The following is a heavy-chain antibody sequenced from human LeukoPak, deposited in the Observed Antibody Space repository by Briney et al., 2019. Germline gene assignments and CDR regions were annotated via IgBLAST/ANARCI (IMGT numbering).Heavy chain of an antibody. D-gene: IGHD4-17*01. J-gene: IGHJ5*02. V-gene: IGHV3-7*01. CDR3: ARDGAVTRFDP. CDR1: GFTFSSYW. CDR2: IKQDGSEK. Sequence: PEGSLRLSCAASGFTFSSYWMSWVRQAPGKGLEWVANIKQDGSEKYYVDSVKGRFTISRDNAKNSLYLQMNSLRAEDMAVYYCARDGAVTRFDPWGQGTLVTVSS.